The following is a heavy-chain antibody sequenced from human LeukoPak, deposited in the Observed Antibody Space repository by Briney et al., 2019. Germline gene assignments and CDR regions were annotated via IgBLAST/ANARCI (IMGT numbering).Heavy chain of an antibody. J-gene: IGHJ4*02. CDR1: GFSLSTSGMC. CDR2: IGWDDEK. Sequence: SGPTLVNPTQTPTLTCTFSGFSLSTSGMCVSWIRQPPGKALEWLARIGWDDEKYYRTSLKTRLTISKDTSKNQVVLTMTNMDPVDTATYYCARIRLYDSSGYHFDYWGQGTLVTVSS. CDR3: ARIRLYDSSGYHFDY. D-gene: IGHD3-22*01. V-gene: IGHV2-70*11.